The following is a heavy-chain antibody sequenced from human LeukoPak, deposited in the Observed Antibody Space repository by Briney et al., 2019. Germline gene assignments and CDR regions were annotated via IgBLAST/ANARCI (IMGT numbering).Heavy chain of an antibody. J-gene: IGHJ4*02. V-gene: IGHV3-48*02. CDR2: ISSSSSTI. Sequence: GGSLRLSCAASGFTFSSYTMNWVRQAPGKGLEWVSYISSSSSTIYCADSVKGRFTIARDKAKNSLYLQMNSLRDEDTAVYYCAKGVVSIAVAGLGYFDYWGQGTLVTVSS. CDR1: GFTFSSYT. D-gene: IGHD6-13*01. CDR3: AKGVVSIAVAGLGYFDY.